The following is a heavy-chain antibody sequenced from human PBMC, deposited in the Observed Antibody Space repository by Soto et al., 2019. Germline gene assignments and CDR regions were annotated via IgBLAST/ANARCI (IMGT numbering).Heavy chain of an antibody. CDR1: GFTFSSYS. J-gene: IGHJ6*02. V-gene: IGHV3-21*01. CDR2: ISSSSSYI. D-gene: IGHD3-22*01. CDR3: ARDSSGSAYYYGMDV. Sequence: PGGSLRLSCAASGFTFSSYSMNCVRQAPGKGLEWVSSISSSSSYIYYADSVKGRFTISRDNAKNSLYLQMNSLRAEDTAVYYCARDSSGSAYYYGMDVWGQETTVTVPS.